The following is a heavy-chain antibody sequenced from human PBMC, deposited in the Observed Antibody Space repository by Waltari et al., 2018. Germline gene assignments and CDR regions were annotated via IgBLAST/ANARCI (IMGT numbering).Heavy chain of an antibody. Sequence: EVQLVESGGGLVKPGGSLRLSCAASGFHFSRNNRNWVRRAPGKGLELFSSFGTSSNTIYYADSVKGRFTISRDNSKNTLYLQMNSLRVEDTAIYYCARKGIWGQTYPLDYWGQGTLVTVSS. D-gene: IGHD7-27*01. J-gene: IGHJ4*02. V-gene: IGHV3-21*04. CDR2: FGTSSNTI. CDR3: ARKGIWGQTYPLDY. CDR1: GFHFSRNN.